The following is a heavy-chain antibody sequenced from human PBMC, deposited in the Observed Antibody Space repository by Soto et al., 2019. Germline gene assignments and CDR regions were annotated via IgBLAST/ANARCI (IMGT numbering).Heavy chain of an antibody. J-gene: IGHJ6*02. CDR1: GFTFSSYA. CDR2: ISYDGSNK. V-gene: IGHV3-30-3*01. Sequence: PGGSLRLSCAASGFTFSSYAMHWARQAPGKGLEWVAVISYDGSNKYYADSVKGRFTISRDNSKNTLYLQMNSLRAEDTAVYYCAREPDYDFWSGPNYNGMDVWGQGTTVTVSS. D-gene: IGHD3-3*01. CDR3: AREPDYDFWSGPNYNGMDV.